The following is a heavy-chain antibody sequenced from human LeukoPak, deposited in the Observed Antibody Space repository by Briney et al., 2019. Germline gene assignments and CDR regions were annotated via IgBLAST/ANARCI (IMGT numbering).Heavy chain of an antibody. CDR3: ARASAYQLRDYYYGMDV. Sequence: PGRSLRLSCAASGFTFSSYAMHWVRHAPGKGLEWVAVISYDGSNKYYADSVKGRFTISRDNSKNTLYLQMNSLRAEDTAVYYCARASAYQLRDYYYGMDVWGQGTTVTVSS. J-gene: IGHJ6*02. V-gene: IGHV3-30-3*01. CDR1: GFTFSSYA. CDR2: ISYDGSNK. D-gene: IGHD2-2*01.